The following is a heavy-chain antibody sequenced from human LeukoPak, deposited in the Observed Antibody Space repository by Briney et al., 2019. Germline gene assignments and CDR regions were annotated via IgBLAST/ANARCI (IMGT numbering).Heavy chain of an antibody. CDR3: ARVSMIVVVITAFDAFDI. V-gene: IGHV4-34*01. J-gene: IGHJ3*02. D-gene: IGHD3-22*01. CDR1: GGSFSGYY. Sequence: SETLSLTCAVYGGSFSGYYWSWIRQPPGKGLEWIGEINHSGSTNYNPSLKSRVTISVDTSKDQFSLKLSSVTAADTAVYYCARVSMIVVVITAFDAFDIWGQGTMVTVSS. CDR2: INHSGST.